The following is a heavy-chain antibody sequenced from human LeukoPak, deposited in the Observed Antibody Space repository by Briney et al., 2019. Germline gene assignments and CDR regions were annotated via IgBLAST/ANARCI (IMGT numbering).Heavy chain of an antibody. D-gene: IGHD5-12*01. CDR2: IYYSGST. Sequence: SETLSLTCTVSGGSISSYNWSWIRQPPGKGLEWIGYIYYSGSTNYNPSLKSRVTISVDTSKNQFSLKLSSVTAADTAVYYCARDLRLQGDNWFDPWGQGTLVTVSS. V-gene: IGHV4-59*01. J-gene: IGHJ5*02. CDR3: ARDLRLQGDNWFDP. CDR1: GGSISSYN.